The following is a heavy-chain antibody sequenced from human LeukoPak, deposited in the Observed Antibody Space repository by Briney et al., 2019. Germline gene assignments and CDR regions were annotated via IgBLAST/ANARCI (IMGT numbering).Heavy chain of an antibody. Sequence: SETLSLTCTVSGGSISSYYWSWIRQPPGKGLEWIGEINHSGSTNYNPSLKSRVIIIIDTPKNHFSLTLSSVTAADTAVYYCARSDGYGLVGIWGQGTMVTVSS. CDR3: ARSDGYGLVGI. CDR1: GGSISSYY. CDR2: INHSGST. D-gene: IGHD3-10*01. J-gene: IGHJ3*02. V-gene: IGHV4-34*01.